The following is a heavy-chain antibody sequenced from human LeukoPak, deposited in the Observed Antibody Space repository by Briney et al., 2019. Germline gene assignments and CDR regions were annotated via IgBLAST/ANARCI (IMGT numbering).Heavy chain of an antibody. CDR2: ISGSGGPT. Sequence: PGGSLRLSCAASGFTFNNYAMNWVRQAPGKGLEWVSVISGSGGPTYYADSVKGRFTISRDSSKNTLYLQMNSLRAEDTAVYYCAKVSGGGLYYDGMDVWGQGTTVTVSS. J-gene: IGHJ6*02. CDR1: GFTFNNYA. V-gene: IGHV3-23*01. D-gene: IGHD1-14*01. CDR3: AKVSGGGLYYDGMDV.